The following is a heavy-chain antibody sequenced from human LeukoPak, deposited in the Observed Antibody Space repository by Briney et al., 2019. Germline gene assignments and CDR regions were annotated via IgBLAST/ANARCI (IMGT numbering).Heavy chain of an antibody. CDR3: ARDESVTGPTTFDY. J-gene: IGHJ4*02. V-gene: IGHV3-74*01. CDR2: INTDGSDT. CDR1: GFTFRRYW. Sequence: GGSLSLSCAASGFTFRRYWMHWVRQAPGKGPVWVSRINTDGSDTIYADSVKGRFTISRDNAKNTLFLQMNSLRAEDTAVYYCARDESVTGPTTFDYWGQGTLVTASS. D-gene: IGHD6-19*01.